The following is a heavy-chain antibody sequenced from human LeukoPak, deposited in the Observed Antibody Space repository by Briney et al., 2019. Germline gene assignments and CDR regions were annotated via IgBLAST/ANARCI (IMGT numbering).Heavy chain of an antibody. D-gene: IGHD3-9*01. J-gene: IGHJ4*02. Sequence: SETLSLTCTVSGGSISSYYWSWIRQPPGKGLEWIGYIYYSGSTDYNPSLKSRVTISVDTSKNQFSLKLSSVTAADTAVYYCASLRGVTGYFWYYFDYWGQGTLVTVSS. CDR2: IYYSGST. CDR1: GGSISSYY. CDR3: ASLRGVTGYFWYYFDY. V-gene: IGHV4-59*08.